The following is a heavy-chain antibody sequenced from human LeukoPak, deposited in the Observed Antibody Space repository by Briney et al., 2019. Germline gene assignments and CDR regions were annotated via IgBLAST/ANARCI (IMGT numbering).Heavy chain of an antibody. V-gene: IGHV4-59*12. J-gene: IGHJ4*02. CDR2: IYYTGNT. D-gene: IGHD4-23*01. CDR3: ASDYGGKGY. CDR1: GGSISYYY. Sequence: SETLSLTCTVSGGSISYYYWNWIRQPPGKGLEWIGYIYYTGNTNYNPSLKSRVTISVDTSKNQFSLKLNSVTAADTAVCYCASDYGGKGYWGQGTLVTVSS.